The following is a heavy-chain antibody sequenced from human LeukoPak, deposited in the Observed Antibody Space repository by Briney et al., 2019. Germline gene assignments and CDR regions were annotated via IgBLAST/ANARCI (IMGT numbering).Heavy chain of an antibody. Sequence: SVKVSCKTSGGTFRSHIFSWVRQAPGQGLEWMGSITPVIDSARYAQKFQDRITITADTSTGTAYLHLSSLTSEDTAIYYCTRVNLRGSQYNWFDPWGQGTLVTVSS. CDR2: ITPVIDSA. CDR3: TRVNLRGSQYNWFDP. D-gene: IGHD1-26*01. V-gene: IGHV1-69*08. CDR1: GGTFRSHI. J-gene: IGHJ5*02.